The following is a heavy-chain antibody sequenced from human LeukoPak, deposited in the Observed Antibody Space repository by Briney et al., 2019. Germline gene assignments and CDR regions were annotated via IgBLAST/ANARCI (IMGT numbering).Heavy chain of an antibody. CDR3: ARVELTMVRGVQFDP. CDR1: GGSFSGYY. D-gene: IGHD3-10*01. V-gene: IGHV4-59*01. CDR2: VYYSGST. J-gene: IGHJ5*02. Sequence: SETLSLTCAVYGGSFSGYYWSWIRQPPGKGLEWIGYVYYSGSTNYNPSLKSRVTISVDTSKNQFSLKLSSVTAADTAVYYCARVELTMVRGVQFDPWGQGTLVTVSS.